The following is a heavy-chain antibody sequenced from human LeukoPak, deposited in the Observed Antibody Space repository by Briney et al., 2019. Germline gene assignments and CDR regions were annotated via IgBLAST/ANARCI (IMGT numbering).Heavy chain of an antibody. CDR3: ATQRGIGFWFDP. J-gene: IGHJ5*02. CDR2: IYTSGST. D-gene: IGHD3-16*01. Sequence: SETLSLTRTVSGGSISSYYWSWIRQPPGKGLEWIGYIYTSGSTNYNPSLKSRVTISVDTSKNQFSLKLSSVTAADTAVYYCATQRGIGFWFDPWGQGTLVTVSS. V-gene: IGHV4-4*09. CDR1: GGSISSYY.